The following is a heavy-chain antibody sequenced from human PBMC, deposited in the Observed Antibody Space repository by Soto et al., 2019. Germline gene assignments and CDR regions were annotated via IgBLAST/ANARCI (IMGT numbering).Heavy chain of an antibody. CDR3: TRAGDSGACISK. D-gene: IGHD7-27*01. Sequence: ASVKVSCKASGYSFTNNGINWVRQATGQGLEWMGWLNPTTGQTGYTEKFQGRLAMTRDTSITTAYMELTSLTSDDTAVYYCTRAGDSGACISKWGQGTLVTVS. V-gene: IGHV1-8*01. CDR2: LNPTTGQT. CDR1: GYSFTNNG. J-gene: IGHJ4*02.